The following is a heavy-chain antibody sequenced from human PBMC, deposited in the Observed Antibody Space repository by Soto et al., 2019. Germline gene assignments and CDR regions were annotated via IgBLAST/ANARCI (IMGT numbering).Heavy chain of an antibody. D-gene: IGHD2-21*02. J-gene: IGHJ3*02. CDR2: IIPFFGKT. Sequence: SVKVSCKASGGTFSSYPISWVRQAPGQGLEWVGGIIPFFGKTTYAQKFLDTVTITADESTGTAYMELRSLKSEDTAVYYCAEGRQPQHIVVAPATLGALDIWGQGTMVTVSS. CDR1: GGTFSSYP. CDR3: AEGRQPQHIVVAPATLGALDI. V-gene: IGHV1-69*13.